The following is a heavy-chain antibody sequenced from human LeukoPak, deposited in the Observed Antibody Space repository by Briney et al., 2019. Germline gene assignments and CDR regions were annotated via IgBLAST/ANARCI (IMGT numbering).Heavy chain of an antibody. J-gene: IGHJ4*02. V-gene: IGHV2-70*11. D-gene: IGHD6-13*01. Sequence: ESGPALVKPTQTLTLSCTFSGFSLSTSGMCVSWIRQPPGKALEGLARIDWDGDKYYNTSLKTRLTISKDTSKNQVVLTMTNMDPVDTATYYCARIRGSRYYFDYWGQGTLVTVSS. CDR2: IDWDGDK. CDR3: ARIRGSRYYFDY. CDR1: GFSLSTSGMC.